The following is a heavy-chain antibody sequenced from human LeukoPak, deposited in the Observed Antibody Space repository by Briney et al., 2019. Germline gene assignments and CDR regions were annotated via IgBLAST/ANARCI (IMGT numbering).Heavy chain of an antibody. CDR3: ARDQGYSYGLSGFDY. V-gene: IGHV3-30*03. D-gene: IGHD5-18*01. J-gene: IGHJ4*02. CDR2: ISYDGSNK. CDR1: GFTFSSYG. Sequence: PGGSLRLSCAASGFTFSSYGMHWVRQAPGKGLEWVAVISYDGSNKYYADSVKGRFTISRDNSKNTLYLQMNSLRAEDTAVYYCARDQGYSYGLSGFDYWGQGTLVTVSS.